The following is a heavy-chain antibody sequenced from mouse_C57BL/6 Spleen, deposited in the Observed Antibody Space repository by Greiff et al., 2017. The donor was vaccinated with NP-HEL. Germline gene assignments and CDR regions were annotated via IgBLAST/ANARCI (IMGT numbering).Heavy chain of an antibody. Sequence: VQLQQPGAELVKPGASVKLSCKASGYTFTSYWMHWVKQRPGQGLEWIGMIHPNSGSTNYNEKFKSKATLTVDKSSSTAYMQLRSLTSEDSAVYYCERSGFITTVHFDSWGKGTTLTVSS. CDR1: GYTFTSYW. CDR3: ERSGFITTVHFDS. CDR2: IHPNSGST. J-gene: IGHJ2*01. V-gene: IGHV1-64*01. D-gene: IGHD1-1*01.